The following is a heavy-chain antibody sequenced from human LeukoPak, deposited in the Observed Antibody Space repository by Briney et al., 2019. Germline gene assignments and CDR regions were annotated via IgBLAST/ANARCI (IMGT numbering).Heavy chain of an antibody. J-gene: IGHJ6*02. Sequence: GASVKVSCKASGYTFTSHGISWVRQAPGQGLEWMGWISAYNGNTNYAQKLQGRVTMTTDTSTSTAYMELRSLRSDDTAVYYCARLLVSIPYYGMDVWGQGTTVTVSS. CDR1: GYTFTSHG. V-gene: IGHV1-18*01. D-gene: IGHD2-8*01. CDR2: ISAYNGNT. CDR3: ARLLVSIPYYGMDV.